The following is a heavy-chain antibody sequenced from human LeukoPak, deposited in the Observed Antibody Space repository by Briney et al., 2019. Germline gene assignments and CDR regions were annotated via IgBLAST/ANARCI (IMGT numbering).Heavy chain of an antibody. V-gene: IGHV3-11*06. J-gene: IGHJ4*02. CDR3: ARVGSTVAAGTPDY. CDR2: ISGSGSHT. CDR1: GFTFSDYY. Sequence: GGSLRLSCAASGFTFSDYYMSWIRQAPGKGREWVSYISGSGSHTTYADSVKGRFTISRDNAKNSLSLQVNSLRADDTAVYYCARVGSTVAAGTPDYWGQGTLVTVSS. D-gene: IGHD6-13*01.